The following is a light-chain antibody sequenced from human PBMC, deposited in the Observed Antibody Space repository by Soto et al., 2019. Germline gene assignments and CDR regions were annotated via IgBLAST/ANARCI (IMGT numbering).Light chain of an antibody. CDR1: HGISSH. V-gene: IGKV3-15*01. CDR2: GAS. J-gene: IGKJ5*01. CDR3: QQYNNWPPIT. Sequence: VLTQSPATLSVSPGERATLSCRASHGISSHLAWYQQKPGQPPRLLIYGASSRATGVPARFTGSGSVTEFTLTISSLQSEDFGVYYCQQYNNWPPITFGQGTRLEIK.